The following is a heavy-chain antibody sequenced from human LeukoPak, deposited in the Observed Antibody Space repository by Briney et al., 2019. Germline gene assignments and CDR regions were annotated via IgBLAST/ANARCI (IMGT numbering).Heavy chain of an antibody. Sequence: GGSLRLSCAASGFTFSSYWMHWVRQAPGKGLVWVSCLNSDGSSTSYADSVRGRFTISRDNAKDTLYLQMGSLRAEDTAVYYCATGNYHAFDIWGQGTMVTVSS. CDR2: LNSDGSST. V-gene: IGHV3-74*01. D-gene: IGHD1-7*01. CDR3: ATGNYHAFDI. CDR1: GFTFSSYW. J-gene: IGHJ3*02.